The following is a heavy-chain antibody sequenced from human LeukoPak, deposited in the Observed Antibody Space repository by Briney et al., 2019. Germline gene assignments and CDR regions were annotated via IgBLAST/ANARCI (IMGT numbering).Heavy chain of an antibody. Sequence: PGGSLRLSCAASGFTFSSYAMSWVRQAPGKGLEWVSYISSSSGSSIYYADSVKGRFTISRDNAKNSLYLQMNSLRAEDTAVYYCARDSVRRIIMTVVNHGMDVWGQGTTVTVSS. CDR2: ISSSSGSSI. D-gene: IGHD3-22*01. V-gene: IGHV3-48*04. J-gene: IGHJ6*02. CDR3: ARDSVRRIIMTVVNHGMDV. CDR1: GFTFSSYA.